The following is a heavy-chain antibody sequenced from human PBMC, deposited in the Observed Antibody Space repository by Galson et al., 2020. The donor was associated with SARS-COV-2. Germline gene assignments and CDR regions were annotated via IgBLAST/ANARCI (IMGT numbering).Heavy chain of an antibody. CDR3: ARIDWSSGWDPGEY. CDR1: GFTFSTYW. V-gene: IGHV3-7*03. D-gene: IGHD6-19*01. CDR2: IKQDGSET. Sequence: GGSLRLSCAASGFTFSTYWMSWFRQAPGKGLEWVANIKQDGSETYYVDSVRGRFSISRDNAKNSLYLQMNSLRGEDTAVYYCARIDWSSGWDPGEYWGQGTLVTVSS. J-gene: IGHJ4*02.